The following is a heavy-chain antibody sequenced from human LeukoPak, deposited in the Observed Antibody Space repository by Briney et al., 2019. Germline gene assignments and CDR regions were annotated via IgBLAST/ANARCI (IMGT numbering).Heavy chain of an antibody. D-gene: IGHD3/OR15-3a*01. CDR2: IKQDGSQK. Sequence: PGGSLRLSCAASGFTFSSYSMNWVRQAPGKGLEWVANIKQDGSQKFYLDSVKGRFTISRDNAKNSLYLQMNSLRAEDTALYYCAKDSRGLYAFDIWGQGTMVTVSS. CDR1: GFTFSSYS. J-gene: IGHJ3*02. CDR3: AKDSRGLYAFDI. V-gene: IGHV3-7*03.